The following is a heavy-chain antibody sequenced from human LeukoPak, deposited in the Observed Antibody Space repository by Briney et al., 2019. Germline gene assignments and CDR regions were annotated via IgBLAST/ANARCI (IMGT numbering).Heavy chain of an antibody. Sequence: GGSLRLSCTASGLTFSTSGFNWVRQAPGKGLEWVAFIRYDGSNKYYADSVKGRFTISRDNSKNTLYLQMNSLRAEDTAVYYCAKKYSSSPSGAFDIWGQGTMVTVSS. CDR3: AKKYSSSPSGAFDI. V-gene: IGHV3-30*02. D-gene: IGHD6-6*01. J-gene: IGHJ3*02. CDR2: IRYDGSNK. CDR1: GLTFSTSG.